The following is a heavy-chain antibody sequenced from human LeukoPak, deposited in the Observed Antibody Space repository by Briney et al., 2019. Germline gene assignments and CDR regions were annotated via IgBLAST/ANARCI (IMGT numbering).Heavy chain of an antibody. Sequence: WGSLRLSCAASGFTVSSNYMSWIRQPAGKGLEWIGHLHTSGHTNYNSSLMSRVTMSVDTSKNQFSLRLTSVTAADTAVYYCARHWSHSVAQFGRSYWFDPWGQGTLVTVSS. D-gene: IGHD2-15*01. CDR3: ARHWSHSVAQFGRSYWFDP. CDR2: LHTSGHT. J-gene: IGHJ5*02. V-gene: IGHV4-4*07. CDR1: GFTVSSNY.